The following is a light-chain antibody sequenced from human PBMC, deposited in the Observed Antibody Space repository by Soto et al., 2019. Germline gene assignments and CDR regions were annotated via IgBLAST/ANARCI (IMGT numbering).Light chain of an antibody. V-gene: IGKV1-5*03. CDR3: QHYNGYGT. CDR2: EAY. CDR1: QRISDS. Sequence: DIQMTQSPSTLSASVGDRVTITCRARQRISDSLAWYQQKPGKATKLLIYEAYSLKSGVPSSFSGSRSGTESNLTISCLQPDDFATYSCQHYNGYGTFRQATKMEIK. J-gene: IGKJ1*01.